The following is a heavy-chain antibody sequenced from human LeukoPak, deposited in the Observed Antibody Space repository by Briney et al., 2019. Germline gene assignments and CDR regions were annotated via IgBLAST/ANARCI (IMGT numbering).Heavy chain of an antibody. Sequence: AGGSLRLSCAASGFTFSSYAMHWVRQAPGKGLEWVAFMQYDGSNKYYADSVKGRFTISRDNSKNTLYLQMNSLSTEDTAVFYCAKAPDTNSWRRNYYMDVWGKGTTVTISS. CDR3: AKAPDTNSWRRNYYMDV. J-gene: IGHJ6*03. CDR1: GFTFSSYA. V-gene: IGHV3-30*02. CDR2: MQYDGSNK. D-gene: IGHD6-13*01.